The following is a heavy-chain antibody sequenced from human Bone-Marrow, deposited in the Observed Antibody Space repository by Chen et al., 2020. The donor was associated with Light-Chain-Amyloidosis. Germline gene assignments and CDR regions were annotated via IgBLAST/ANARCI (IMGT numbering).Heavy chain of an antibody. CDR1: GGSLSNDY. Sequence: TLSLTCTVSGGSLSNDYWSWIRQPPGKGLEWIGWIYYSGNTNYIPSHVRXXXXXLXTXXXXXXXXXXXXXXAGTAVYYCARVRGLVIDHWGQGTQVPVSS. V-gene: IGHV4-59*01. CDR3: ARVRGLVIDH. D-gene: IGHD3-9*01. J-gene: IGHJ4*02. CDR2: IYYSGNT.